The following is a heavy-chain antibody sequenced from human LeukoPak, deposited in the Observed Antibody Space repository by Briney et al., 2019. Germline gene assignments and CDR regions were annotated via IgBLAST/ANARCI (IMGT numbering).Heavy chain of an antibody. Sequence: GASVKDSCKASGYTFTSYDINWVRQATGQGLEWMGWMNPNSGNTGYAQKFQGRVTITRNTSISTAYMELSSLRSEDTAVYYCARGITIYEGNAFDIWGQGTMVTVSS. V-gene: IGHV1-8*03. CDR3: ARGITIYEGNAFDI. J-gene: IGHJ3*02. CDR1: GYTFTSYD. CDR2: MNPNSGNT. D-gene: IGHD3-9*01.